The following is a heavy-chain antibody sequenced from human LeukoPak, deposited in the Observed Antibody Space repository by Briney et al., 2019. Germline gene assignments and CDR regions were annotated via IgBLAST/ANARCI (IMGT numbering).Heavy chain of an antibody. J-gene: IGHJ6*03. CDR3: ARVALPYYDSSGYREYYYYYYMDV. V-gene: IGHV1-69*05. CDR2: IIPIFGTA. D-gene: IGHD3-22*01. Sequence: SVKVSCKASGGTFSSYAISWVRQAPGQGLEWMGGIIPIFGTANYAQKFQGRVTITTDESTSTAYMELSSLRSEDTAVYYCARVALPYYDSSGYREYYYYYYMDVWGKGTTVTVSS. CDR1: GGTFSSYA.